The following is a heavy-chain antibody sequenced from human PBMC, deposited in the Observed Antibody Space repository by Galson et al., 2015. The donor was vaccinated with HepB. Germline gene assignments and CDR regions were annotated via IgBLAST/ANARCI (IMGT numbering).Heavy chain of an antibody. D-gene: IGHD4-11*01. CDR3: ARVREDYSRNSFYIDV. V-gene: IGHV4-30-4*01. CDR1: GGAFNSGDYF. J-gene: IGHJ6*03. CDR2: INYIGST. Sequence: LTCSVSGGAFNSGDYFWSWIRQSPVKGLEWIGYINYIGSTYYNPSLKSRVTISLDTSKKQLSLKLTSVTAADTAVYYCARVREDYSRNSFYIDVWGKGTSVTVSS.